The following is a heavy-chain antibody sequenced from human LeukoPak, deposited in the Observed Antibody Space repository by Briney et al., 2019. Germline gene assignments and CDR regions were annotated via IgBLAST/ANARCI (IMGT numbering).Heavy chain of an antibody. CDR3: ASLGGRDGYKSPPFDY. J-gene: IGHJ4*02. Sequence: PGGSLRLSSAASGFTVSSNNMSWVRHAPGKGLEWGSVIYSGGSTYYADSLKGRFTISRDDSKNTLYLQMNSLRAEDTVVYYCASLGGRDGYKSPPFDYWGQGTLVTVSS. D-gene: IGHD5-24*01. CDR2: IYSGGST. CDR1: GFTVSSNN. V-gene: IGHV3-53*01.